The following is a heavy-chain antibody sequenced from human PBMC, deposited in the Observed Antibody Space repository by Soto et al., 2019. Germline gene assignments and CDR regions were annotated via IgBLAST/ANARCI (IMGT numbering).Heavy chain of an antibody. CDR1: GGSISSYY. CDR2: IYSSGST. Sequence: SETLSLTCTVSGGSISSYYWSWIRQPPGKGLEWIGYIYSSGSTNYNPSLKSRVTISIDASKNQFSLKLSSVTAADTAVYYCARRVSSSWAWFDSWGQGTLVTVSS. CDR3: ARRVSSSWAWFDS. V-gene: IGHV4-59*08. J-gene: IGHJ5*01. D-gene: IGHD6-13*01.